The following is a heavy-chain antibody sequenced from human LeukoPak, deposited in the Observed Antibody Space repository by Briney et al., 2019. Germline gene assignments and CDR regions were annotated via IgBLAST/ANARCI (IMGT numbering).Heavy chain of an antibody. Sequence: SVKVSCKASGGTFSSYAISWVRQAPGQGLEWMGGIIPIFGTANYAQKFQGRVTITADESTSTAYMELSSLRSEDTAVYYCARLRYYGSGSYVAYYYGMDVWGQGTTVTVSS. V-gene: IGHV1-69*13. CDR1: GGTFSSYA. J-gene: IGHJ6*02. CDR3: ARLRYYGSGSYVAYYYGMDV. D-gene: IGHD3-10*01. CDR2: IIPIFGTA.